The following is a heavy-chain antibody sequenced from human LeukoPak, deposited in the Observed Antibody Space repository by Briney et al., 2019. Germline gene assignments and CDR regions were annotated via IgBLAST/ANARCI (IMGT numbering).Heavy chain of an antibody. V-gene: IGHV1-69*02. D-gene: IGHD2-2*01. CDR3: ARGVVCSPAQSTSCQWGDAFDI. CDR2: IITILGIA. Sequence: GASVKVSCKASGGTFSSYTISWVRQAPGQGLEWMGRIITILGIANYAQKFQGRVTITADESTSTAYMELSRLRSEDTDVYYCARGVVCSPAQSTSCQWGDAFDIWGQGTMVTVSS. CDR1: GGTFSSYT. J-gene: IGHJ3*02.